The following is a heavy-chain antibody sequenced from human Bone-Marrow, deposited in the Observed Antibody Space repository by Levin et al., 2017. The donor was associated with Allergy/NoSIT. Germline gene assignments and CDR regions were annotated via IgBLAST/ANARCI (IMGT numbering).Heavy chain of an antibody. Sequence: ASETLSLTCAVYGGSFSGYYWSWIRQPPGKGLEWIGEINHSGSTNYNPSLKSRVTISVDTSKNQFSLKLSSVTAADTAVYYCARNVVVAASRNNWFDPWGQGTLVTVSS. J-gene: IGHJ5*02. V-gene: IGHV4-34*01. D-gene: IGHD2-15*01. CDR3: ARNVVVAASRNNWFDP. CDR2: INHSGST. CDR1: GGSFSGYY.